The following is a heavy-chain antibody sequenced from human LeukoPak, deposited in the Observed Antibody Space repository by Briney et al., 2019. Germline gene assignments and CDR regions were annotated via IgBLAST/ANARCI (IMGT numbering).Heavy chain of an antibody. Sequence: GGSLRLSCAASGFTFSSYWMTWVRQAPGRGLEWVSAIRGSGGSTYYADSVKGRFTISRDISKSTLYLQMNNLRAEDTAVYYCARYCSGGNCYSGLVYWGQGTLVAVSS. CDR3: ARYCSGGNCYSGLVY. J-gene: IGHJ4*02. V-gene: IGHV3-23*01. CDR2: IRGSGGST. CDR1: GFTFSSYW. D-gene: IGHD2-15*01.